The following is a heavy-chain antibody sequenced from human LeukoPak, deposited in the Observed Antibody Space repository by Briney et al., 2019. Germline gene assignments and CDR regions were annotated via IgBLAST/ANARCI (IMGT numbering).Heavy chain of an antibody. V-gene: IGHV3-7*01. CDR1: KFIFSNYW. CDR2: IKKTGSET. CDR3: ARHYGP. Sequence: GGSLRLSCAGSKFIFSNYWMSWVRQAPGKGLEWVAYIKKTGSETYYVDSVKGRFTITRDNARNSLFLQMNSLRAEDTAVYYCARHYGPWGQGTLVTVSS. D-gene: IGHD3-16*01. J-gene: IGHJ5*02.